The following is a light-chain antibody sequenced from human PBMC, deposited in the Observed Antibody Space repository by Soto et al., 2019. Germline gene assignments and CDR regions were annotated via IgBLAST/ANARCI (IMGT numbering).Light chain of an antibody. CDR3: QQCYSTPYT. CDR1: QSLLH. Sequence: DIVMTQSPDSLAVSLGEGATINCKSSQSLLHLAWYQQKPGQPPKLLIYWASTRESGVPDRFSGSGSGTDFTLTISSLQAEDVAVYYCQQCYSTPYTFGQGTKLEIK. CDR2: WAS. J-gene: IGKJ2*01. V-gene: IGKV4-1*01.